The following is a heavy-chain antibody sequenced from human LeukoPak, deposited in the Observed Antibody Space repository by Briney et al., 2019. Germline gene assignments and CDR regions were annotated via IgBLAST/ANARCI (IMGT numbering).Heavy chain of an antibody. CDR2: IKEDGSEK. Sequence: GGSLRLSCAASGFTFSRYWMNWVRQAPGKGLEWVASIKEDGSEKSYVDSVKGRFTISRDNARTSLYLQMNSLRVEDTGVYYCARGDPHADLWGQGTLVTVSS. J-gene: IGHJ5*02. CDR3: ARGDPHADL. CDR1: GFTFSRYW. V-gene: IGHV3-7*01.